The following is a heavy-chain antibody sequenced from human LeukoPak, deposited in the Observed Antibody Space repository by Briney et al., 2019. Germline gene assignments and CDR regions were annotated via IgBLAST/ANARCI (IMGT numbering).Heavy chain of an antibody. CDR2: IYSGGST. CDR3: AAQATYYYDSSGYYP. V-gene: IGHV3-53*04. D-gene: IGHD3-22*01. CDR1: GFTVSSNY. Sequence: GGSLRLSCAASGFTVSSNYMSWVRQAPGEGLEWVSVIYSGGSTYYADSVKGRCTISIHNSNNTMYLQMNSLGAEDTAVYYCAAQATYYYDSSGYYPWGEGTLVTVSS. J-gene: IGHJ5*02.